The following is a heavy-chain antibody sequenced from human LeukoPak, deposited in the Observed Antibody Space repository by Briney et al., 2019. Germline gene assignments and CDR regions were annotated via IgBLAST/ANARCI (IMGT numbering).Heavy chain of an antibody. CDR3: ARTAPAVAGHNFVY. D-gene: IGHD6-19*01. V-gene: IGHV2-26*01. J-gene: IGHJ4*02. CDR2: IFSNDEK. CDR1: GFSLSNARMV. Sequence: SGPVLVKPTETLTLTCTVSGFSLSNARMVVSWIRQPPGKALEWLAHIFSNDEKSYSTSLKSRLTISKDTSKSQVVLTMTNMDPVDTATYYCARTAPAVAGHNFVYWGQGTLVTVSS.